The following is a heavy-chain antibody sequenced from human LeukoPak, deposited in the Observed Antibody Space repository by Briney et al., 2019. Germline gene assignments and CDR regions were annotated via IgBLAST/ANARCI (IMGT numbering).Heavy chain of an antibody. Sequence: ASVKVSSKTSGYSFTSQDMHWVRQAPGQSLEWMGCINPDNGDTQYSQEFQGRVTITRDTSATTAYMELSSLRSDDMAVYYCTLYNYWGQGTLVTVSS. CDR2: INPDNGDT. V-gene: IGHV1-3*03. CDR3: TLYNY. J-gene: IGHJ4*02. CDR1: GYSFTSQD. D-gene: IGHD2-2*02.